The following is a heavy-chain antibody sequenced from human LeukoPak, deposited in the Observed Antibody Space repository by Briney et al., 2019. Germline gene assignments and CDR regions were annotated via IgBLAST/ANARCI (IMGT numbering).Heavy chain of an antibody. CDR2: IIPIFGTA. CDR3: ARSKRAITIFGVVSAPFDY. Sequence: ASVKVPCKASGGTFSSYAISWLRQAPGQGLEWMGGIIPIFGTANYAQKFQGRVTITTDESTSTAYMELSSLRSEDTAVHYCARSKRAITIFGVVSAPFDYWGQGTLVTVSS. J-gene: IGHJ4*02. CDR1: GGTFSSYA. D-gene: IGHD3-3*01. V-gene: IGHV1-69*05.